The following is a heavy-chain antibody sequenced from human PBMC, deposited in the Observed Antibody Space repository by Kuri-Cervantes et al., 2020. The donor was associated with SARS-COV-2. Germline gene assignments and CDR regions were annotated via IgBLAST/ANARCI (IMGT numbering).Heavy chain of an antibody. D-gene: IGHD3-16*01. CDR3: ARDHQDYPGYYYYMDV. V-gene: IGHV3-11*04. CDR1: GFTLSDYY. J-gene: IGHJ6*03. Sequence: GESLKISCAASGFTLSDYYMSWIRQAPGKGLEWVSYISSSSSTIYYADSVKGRFTISRDNAKNSLYLQMNSLRAEDTAVYYCARDHQDYPGYYYYMDVWGKGTTVTVSS. CDR2: ISSSSSTI.